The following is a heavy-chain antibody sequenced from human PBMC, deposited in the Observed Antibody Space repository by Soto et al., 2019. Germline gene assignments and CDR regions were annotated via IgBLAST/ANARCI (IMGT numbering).Heavy chain of an antibody. J-gene: IGHJ5*02. D-gene: IGHD4-4*01. Sequence: PSETLSLTCTVSGGSVGSGSYYWSWIRQPLGKGLEWIGYIYYSGNTDYNPSLRGRATISVYKAKNDFSMQLNSVTSADTAIYYCARDSVLDHYSQHPNPYRFDPWGQGNLVTVSS. CDR3: ARDSVLDHYSQHPNPYRFDP. V-gene: IGHV4-61*03. CDR1: GGSVGSGSYY. CDR2: IYYSGNT.